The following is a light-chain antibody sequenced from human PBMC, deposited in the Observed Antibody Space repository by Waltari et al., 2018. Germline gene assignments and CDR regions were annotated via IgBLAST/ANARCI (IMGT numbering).Light chain of an antibody. J-gene: IGKJ4*01. Sequence: DIQMTQSPSTLSASVGDRVTITCRASQGISRWLAWYQQKPGKPPKVLIYDASSLERGVPSRFSGSGSETEFTLVISNLQPDDVATYYCQQYSGYSGIFGGGTKVEIK. CDR3: QQYSGYSGI. V-gene: IGKV1-5*01. CDR1: QGISRW. CDR2: DAS.